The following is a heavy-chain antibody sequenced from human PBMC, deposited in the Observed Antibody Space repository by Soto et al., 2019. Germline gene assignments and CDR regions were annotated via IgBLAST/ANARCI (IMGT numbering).Heavy chain of an antibody. Sequence: SETLSLTCTVSGGSISSSSYYWGLIRQPPGKGLEWIGSIYYSGSTYYNPSLKSRVTISVDTSKNQFSLKLSSVTAADTAVYYCARANIAARPFISLHFDYWGQGTLVTVSS. J-gene: IGHJ4*02. CDR1: GGSISSSSYY. V-gene: IGHV4-39*01. D-gene: IGHD6-6*01. CDR3: ARANIAARPFISLHFDY. CDR2: IYYSGST.